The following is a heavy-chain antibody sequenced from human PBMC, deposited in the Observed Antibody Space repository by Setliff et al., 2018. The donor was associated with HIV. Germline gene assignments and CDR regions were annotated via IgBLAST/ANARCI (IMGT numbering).Heavy chain of an antibody. V-gene: IGHV4-34*01. CDR1: GGSFSGYY. Sequence: PSETLSLTCAVYGGSFSGYYWSWIRQPPGKGLEWIGEINHSGSTKYNPSLKSRVTISVDTSKNQFSLKLSSVTAADTAVYYCARGTAYYNFWSGYSQDYYYYMDVWGKGTTVTVSS. CDR3: ARGTAYYNFWSGYSQDYYYYMDV. J-gene: IGHJ6*03. D-gene: IGHD3-3*01. CDR2: INHSGST.